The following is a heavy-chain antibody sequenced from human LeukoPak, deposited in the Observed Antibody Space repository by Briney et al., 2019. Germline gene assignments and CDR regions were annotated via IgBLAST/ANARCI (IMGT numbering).Heavy chain of an antibody. V-gene: IGHV4-34*01. CDR3: ARGRGDYVWGSYRYNPHYFDY. J-gene: IGHJ4*02. CDR1: GGSFSGYY. Sequence: SETLSLTCAVYGGSFSGYYWSWIRQPPGKGLEWIGEINHSGSTNYNPSLTSRVTISVDTSKNHFSLKLSSVTAADTAVYYCARGRGDYVWGSYRYNPHYFDYWGQGTLVTVSS. D-gene: IGHD3-16*02. CDR2: INHSGST.